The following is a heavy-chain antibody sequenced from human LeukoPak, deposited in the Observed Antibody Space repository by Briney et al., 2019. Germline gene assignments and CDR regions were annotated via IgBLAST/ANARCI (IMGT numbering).Heavy chain of an antibody. CDR3: ARDPDGYNLNYPSDDAFDI. D-gene: IGHD5-24*01. CDR2: ISSDNGNT. J-gene: IGHJ3*02. CDR1: GYTFTSYG. V-gene: IGHV1-18*01. Sequence: ASVKVSCKASGYTFTSYGISWVRQAPGQGLEWVGWISSDNGNTNYAQKLQGRVTMTTDTSTSTAYMELRSLRSDDTAVYYCARDPDGYNLNYPSDDAFDIWGQGTMVTVSS.